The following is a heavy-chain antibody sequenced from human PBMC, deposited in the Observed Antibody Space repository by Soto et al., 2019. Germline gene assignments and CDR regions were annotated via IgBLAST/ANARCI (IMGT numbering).Heavy chain of an antibody. CDR3: ARGRGIAEQPDFERWFDP. D-gene: IGHD6-13*01. Sequence: LSLTCAVYGGSCSGYYWSWIRQPPGKGLEWIGEINHSGSTNYNPSLKSRVTISVDTSKNQFSLKLSSVTAADTAVYYCARGRGIAEQPDFERWFDPWGQGTLVTVSS. CDR2: INHSGST. J-gene: IGHJ5*02. V-gene: IGHV4-34*01. CDR1: GGSCSGYY.